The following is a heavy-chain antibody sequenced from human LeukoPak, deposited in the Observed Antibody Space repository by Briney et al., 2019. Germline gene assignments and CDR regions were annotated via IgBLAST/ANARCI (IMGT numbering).Heavy chain of an antibody. V-gene: IGHV3-53*01. CDR1: GFTVSSNY. Sequence: PGGSLRLSCAASGFTVSSNYMSWVREAPGKGLEWVSVIYSGGSTYYADSVKGRFTIPRDNSKNTLYLQMNSLRAEDTAVYYCARELQYCYDSSGYTSGYFDYWGQGILVTVSS. CDR2: IYSGGST. J-gene: IGHJ4*02. D-gene: IGHD3-22*01. CDR3: ARELQYCYDSSGYTSGYFDY.